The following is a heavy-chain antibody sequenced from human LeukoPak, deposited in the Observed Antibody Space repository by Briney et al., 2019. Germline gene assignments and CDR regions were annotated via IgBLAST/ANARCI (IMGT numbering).Heavy chain of an antibody. CDR1: GGSISSGSDY. CDR2: IYISGNT. J-gene: IGHJ5*02. CDR3: ARDHAVTMIRGVGSAWFDP. V-gene: IGHV4-61*02. Sequence: SETLSLTCAVSGGSISSGSDYWSWIRQPAGKGLEWIGRIYISGNTNYNPALKSRVTISLDTSKNQFSLKLSSVTAADTAVYYCARDHAVTMIRGVGSAWFDPWGQGTLVTVSS. D-gene: IGHD3-10*01.